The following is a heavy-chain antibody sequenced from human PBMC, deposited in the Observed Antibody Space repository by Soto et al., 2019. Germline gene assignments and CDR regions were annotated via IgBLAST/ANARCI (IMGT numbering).Heavy chain of an antibody. D-gene: IGHD3-10*01. V-gene: IGHV1-69*02. J-gene: IGHJ6*02. Sequence: GASVKVSCKASGGTFSSYTISWVRQAPGQGLEWMGRIIPILGIANYAQKFQGRVTITADKSTSTAYMELSSLRSEDTAVYYCARTLVLWFGELIYYYYGMDVWGQGTTVTVSS. CDR1: GGTFSSYT. CDR2: IIPILGIA. CDR3: ARTLVLWFGELIYYYYGMDV.